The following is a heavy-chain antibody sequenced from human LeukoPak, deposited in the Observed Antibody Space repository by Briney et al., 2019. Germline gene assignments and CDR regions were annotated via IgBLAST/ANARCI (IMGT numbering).Heavy chain of an antibody. J-gene: IGHJ4*02. CDR3: TRESPCDSSGYYQYYFDY. Sequence: GESLKISCTASGFTFGDYAMSWFRQAPGKGLEWVGFIRSKAYGGTTEYAASVKGRFTISRDDSKSIAYLQMNSLKTEDTAVYYCTRESPCDSSGYYQYYFDYWGQGTLVTVSS. CDR1: GFTFGDYA. CDR2: IRSKAYGGTT. D-gene: IGHD3-22*01. V-gene: IGHV3-49*03.